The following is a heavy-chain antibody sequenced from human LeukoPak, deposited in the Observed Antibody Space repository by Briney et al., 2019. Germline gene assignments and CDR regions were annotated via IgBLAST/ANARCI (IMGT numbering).Heavy chain of an antibody. CDR3: AKDGGYDFWSGFNWFDP. CDR1: GFTFSSYA. J-gene: IGHJ5*02. V-gene: IGHV3-23*01. Sequence: QSGGSLRLSCAASGFTFSSYAMSWVRQAPGKGLEWVSAISGSGGSTYYADSVKGRFTISRDNSKNTLYPQMNSLRAEDTAVYYCAKDGGYDFWSGFNWFDPWGQGTLVTVSS. CDR2: ISGSGGST. D-gene: IGHD3-3*01.